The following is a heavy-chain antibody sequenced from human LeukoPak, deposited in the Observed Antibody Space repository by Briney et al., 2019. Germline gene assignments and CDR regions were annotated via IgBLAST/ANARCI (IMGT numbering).Heavy chain of an antibody. CDR3: ARRVPRGATWFY. Sequence: SETLSLTCAVYGGSFSGYYWSWIRQPPGKGLEWIGEINHSGSTNYNPSPKSRVTISVDTSKNQFSLKLSSVTAADTAVYYCARRVPRGATWFYWGQGTLVTVSS. V-gene: IGHV4-34*01. D-gene: IGHD3-9*01. CDR2: INHSGST. CDR1: GGSFSGYY. J-gene: IGHJ4*02.